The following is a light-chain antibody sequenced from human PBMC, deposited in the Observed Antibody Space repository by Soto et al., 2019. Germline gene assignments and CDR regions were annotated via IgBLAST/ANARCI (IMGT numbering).Light chain of an antibody. CDR3: QTWGTGIQV. CDR1: SRHSSYA. V-gene: IGLV4-69*01. J-gene: IGLJ1*01. Sequence: QLVLTQSPSASASLGASVKLTCTLSSRHSSYAIAWHQQQPEQGPRYLMKLNSDGSHSKGDGIPDRFSGSSSGAERYLTISSLQSEDEADYYCQTWGTGIQVFGTGTKVTVL. CDR2: LNSDGSH.